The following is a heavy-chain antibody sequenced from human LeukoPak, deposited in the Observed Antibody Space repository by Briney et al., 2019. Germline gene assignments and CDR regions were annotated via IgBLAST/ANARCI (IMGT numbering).Heavy chain of an antibody. D-gene: IGHD1-1*01. Sequence: SETLSLTCAVSGYSISRGYHWGWIRQPPGRGLEWIGSIHHSGSTYYNSSLKSRVTISVDTSKNQFSLKVSSVTAADTAVYYCARVNWNPDYWGQGTLVTVSS. CDR2: IHHSGST. J-gene: IGHJ4*02. CDR3: ARVNWNPDY. CDR1: GYSISRGYH. V-gene: IGHV4-38-2*01.